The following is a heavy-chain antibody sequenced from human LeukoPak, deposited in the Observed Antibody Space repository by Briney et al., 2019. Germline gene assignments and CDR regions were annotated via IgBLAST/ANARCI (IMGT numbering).Heavy chain of an antibody. J-gene: IGHJ1*01. CDR3: ARGPWAIRRSGEYFQH. CDR1: GFIFDDYG. D-gene: IGHD2-2*02. V-gene: IGHV3-20*04. Sequence: GGSLRLSCAASGFIFDDYGMSWVRQAPGKGLEWVSSINWSGGSTGYADSVRGRLTISRDKAKNSLYLQMSSLRAEDTALYYCARGPWAIRRSGEYFQHWGQGTLVTVSS. CDR2: INWSGGST.